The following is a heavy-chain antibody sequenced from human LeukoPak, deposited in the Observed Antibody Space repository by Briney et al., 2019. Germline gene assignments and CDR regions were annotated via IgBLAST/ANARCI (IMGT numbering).Heavy chain of an antibody. CDR1: GGSISSGDYY. Sequence: SETLSLTCTVSGGSISSGDYYWSWIRQPPGKGLEWIGYIYYSGSTYYNPSLKSRVTISVDTSKDQFSLKLSSVTAADTAVYYCAREISGSYYVDYWGQGTLVTVSS. CDR2: IYYSGST. D-gene: IGHD1-26*01. J-gene: IGHJ4*02. CDR3: AREISGSYYVDY. V-gene: IGHV4-30-4*08.